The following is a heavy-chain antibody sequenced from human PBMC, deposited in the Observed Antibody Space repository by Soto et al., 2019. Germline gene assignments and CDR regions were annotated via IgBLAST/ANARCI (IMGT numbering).Heavy chain of an antibody. D-gene: IGHD3-3*01. CDR3: AGGRTIFGVVIYYYMDV. J-gene: IGHJ6*03. V-gene: IGHV4-59*01. Sequence: SETLSLTCTVSGGSISSYYWSWIRQPPGKGLEWIGYIYYSGSTNYNPSLKSRVTISVDTSKNQFSLKLSSVTAADTAVYYCAGGRTIFGVVIYYYMDVWGKGTTVTVSS. CDR2: IYYSGST. CDR1: GGSISSYY.